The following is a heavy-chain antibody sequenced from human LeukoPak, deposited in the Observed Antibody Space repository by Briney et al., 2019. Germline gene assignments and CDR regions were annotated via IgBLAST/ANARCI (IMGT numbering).Heavy chain of an antibody. J-gene: IGHJ4*02. Sequence: TSETLSLTCTVSGGSISSSSHYWGWIRQPPGKGLEWIGSMYYRGSTYHNPSLKSQVTISVDTSKNQFSLKLSSVTAADTAVYYCARHTRSGWYVDYWGQGTLVTVSS. CDR3: ARHTRSGWYVDY. CDR2: MYYRGST. V-gene: IGHV4-39*01. D-gene: IGHD6-19*01. CDR1: GGSISSSSHY.